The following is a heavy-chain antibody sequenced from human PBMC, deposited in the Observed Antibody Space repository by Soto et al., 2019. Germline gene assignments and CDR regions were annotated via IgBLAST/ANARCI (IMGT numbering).Heavy chain of an antibody. V-gene: IGHV4-39*01. CDR1: GGSISSSSYY. J-gene: IGHJ5*02. CDR2: IYYSGST. D-gene: IGHD2-2*02. Sequence: SETLSLTCTVSGGSISSSSYYWGWIRQPPGKGLEWIGSIYYSGSTYYNPSLKSRVTISVDTSKNQFSLKMSSVTAADTAVYYCARHGDIVVVPADIRWFDPWGQGTMLTV. CDR3: ARHGDIVVVPADIRWFDP.